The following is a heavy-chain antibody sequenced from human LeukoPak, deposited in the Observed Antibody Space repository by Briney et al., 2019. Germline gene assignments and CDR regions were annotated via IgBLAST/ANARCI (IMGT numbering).Heavy chain of an antibody. V-gene: IGHV4-34*01. J-gene: IGHJ3*02. CDR2: INHSGST. CDR1: GGSFSGYY. CDR3: ARHNMHYYDSSGRDAFDI. Sequence: SETLSLTCAVYGGSFSGYYWSWIRQPPGKGLEWIGEINHSGSTNYNPSLKSRVTISVDTSKNQFSLKLSSVTAADTAVYYCARHNMHYYDSSGRDAFDIWGQGTMVTVSS. D-gene: IGHD3-22*01.